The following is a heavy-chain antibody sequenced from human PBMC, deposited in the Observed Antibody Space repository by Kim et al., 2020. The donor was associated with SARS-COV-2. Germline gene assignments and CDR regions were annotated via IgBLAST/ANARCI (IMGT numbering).Heavy chain of an antibody. J-gene: IGHJ4*02. CDR1: GFTFSSYS. Sequence: GGSLRLSCAASGFTFSSYSMNWVRQAPGKGLEWVSSISSSSSYIYYADSVKGRFTISRDNAKNSLYLQMNSLRAEDTAVYYCARNPITYYDFWSGYTQSHFDYWGQGTLVTVSS. CDR2: ISSSSSYI. CDR3: ARNPITYYDFWSGYTQSHFDY. V-gene: IGHV3-21*01. D-gene: IGHD3-3*01.